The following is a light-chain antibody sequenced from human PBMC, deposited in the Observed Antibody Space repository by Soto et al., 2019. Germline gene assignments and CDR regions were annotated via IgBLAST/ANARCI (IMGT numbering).Light chain of an antibody. CDR2: GAS. CDR1: QSVSSSY. Sequence: EIVLTQSPGTLSLSPGERATLSCSASQSVSSSYLAWYQQKPGQAPRLLIYGASSSATGIPDRFSGSESGTDFTLTISRLEPEDFAVYYCQQYCSSPWTFGQGTKVEIK. CDR3: QQYCSSPWT. V-gene: IGKV3-20*01. J-gene: IGKJ1*01.